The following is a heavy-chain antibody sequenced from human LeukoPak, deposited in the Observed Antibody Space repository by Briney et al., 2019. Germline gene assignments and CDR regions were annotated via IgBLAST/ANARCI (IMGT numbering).Heavy chain of an antibody. V-gene: IGHV3-9*01. D-gene: IGHD6-13*01. CDR3: AKVGSIYSSSWYSYLQH. J-gene: IGHJ1*01. CDR1: GFTFDDYA. Sequence: GGSLRLSCAASGFTFDDYAMHWVRQAPGKGLEWVSGISWNSGSIGYADSVKGRVTISRDNAKNSLYLQMNSLRAEDTALYYCAKVGSIYSSSWYSYLQHWGQGTLVTVSS. CDR2: ISWNSGSI.